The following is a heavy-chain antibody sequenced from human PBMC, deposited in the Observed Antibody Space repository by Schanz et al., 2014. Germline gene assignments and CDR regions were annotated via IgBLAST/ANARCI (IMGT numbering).Heavy chain of an antibody. CDR1: GFTVTSYY. J-gene: IGHJ6*02. V-gene: IGHV3-11*01. D-gene: IGHD6-6*01. CDR2: ISSGSSTI. Sequence: MQLVESGGGLIQPGGSLRLSCAASGFTVTSYYMSWIRQAPGKGLEWISYISSGSSTIHYADSVKGRFTISRDNAKNSLFLQMNSLRAEDTAIYYCATSYSSSSYFYVMDVWGQGTMVTVSS. CDR3: ATSYSSSSYFYVMDV.